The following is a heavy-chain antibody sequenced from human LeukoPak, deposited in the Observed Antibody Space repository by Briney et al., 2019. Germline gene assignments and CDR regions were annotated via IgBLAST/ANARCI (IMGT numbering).Heavy chain of an antibody. CDR2: IYHSGST. D-gene: IGHD6-13*01. V-gene: IGHV4-4*02. CDR3: ARVVRHSSSWSPPDAFDI. J-gene: IGHJ3*02. CDR1: GGSISSSNW. Sequence: SETLSLTCAVSGGSISSSNWWSWVRQPPGKGLEWIGEIYHSGSTNYNPSLKSRVTISVDKSKNQFSLKLSSVTAADTAVYYCARVVRHSSSWSPPDAFDIWGQGTMVTVSS.